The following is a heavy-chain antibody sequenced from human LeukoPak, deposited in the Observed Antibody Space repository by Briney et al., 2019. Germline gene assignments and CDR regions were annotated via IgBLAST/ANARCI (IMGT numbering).Heavy chain of an antibody. J-gene: IGHJ4*02. CDR1: GDTFTTYR. V-gene: IGHV5-51*01. D-gene: IGHD6-19*01. CDR3: ALFPRRGPSGWFYYFDY. Sequence: GESLKISCKGSGDTFTTYRIVWVRQLPGKGLEWMGIIYTADSEITYSPSFQGQVTISADKSISTAYLQWSSLKASDTATYFCALFPRRGPSGWFYYFDYWGQGTLVTVAS. CDR2: IYTADSEI.